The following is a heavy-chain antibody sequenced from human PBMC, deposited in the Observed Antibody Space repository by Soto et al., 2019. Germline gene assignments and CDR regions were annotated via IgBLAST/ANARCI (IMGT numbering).Heavy chain of an antibody. D-gene: IGHD6-13*01. CDR2: ISAYNGNT. V-gene: IGHV1-18*01. J-gene: IGHJ3*02. Sequence: QVQLVQSGAEVKKPGASVKVSCKASGYTFTSYGISWVRQAPGQGLEWMGWISAYNGNTNYAQKLQGRVTMTTDTSTSTAYMELRSLRSDDTAVYYCARDQHVDSRSCQGETDYDAFDICGQGTMVTVSS. CDR1: GYTFTSYG. CDR3: ARDQHVDSRSCQGETDYDAFDI.